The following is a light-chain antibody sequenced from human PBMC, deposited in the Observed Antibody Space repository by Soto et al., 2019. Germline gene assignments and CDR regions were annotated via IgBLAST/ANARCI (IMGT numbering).Light chain of an antibody. CDR3: QTWGTGIVM. Sequence: QLVLTQSPSASASLGASVKLTCTLSSGHSTNAIAWHQQQPEKGPRYLMNLNNDGSHSKGDGIPDRFSGSSSGAERYLTISSLQSEDEADYYCQTWGTGIVMFGGGTKLTVL. CDR1: SGHSTNA. J-gene: IGLJ3*02. CDR2: LNNDGSH. V-gene: IGLV4-69*01.